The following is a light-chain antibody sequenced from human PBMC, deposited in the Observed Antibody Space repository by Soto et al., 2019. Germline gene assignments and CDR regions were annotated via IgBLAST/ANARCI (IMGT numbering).Light chain of an antibody. CDR3: NSYTRSSTPSV. CDR1: SSDVGGYNY. CDR2: DVC. J-gene: IGLJ1*01. V-gene: IGLV2-14*03. Sequence: QSALTQPASVSGSPGQSITISCTGTSSDVGGYNYVSWYQQHPGKAPKLMIYDVCNRPSGVSDRFSGSKSGNTASLTISGLQAEDEADYFCNSYTRSSTPSVFGTGTKLTVL.